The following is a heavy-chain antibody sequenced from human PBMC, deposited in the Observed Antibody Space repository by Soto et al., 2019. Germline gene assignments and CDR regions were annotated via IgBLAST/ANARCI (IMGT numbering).Heavy chain of an antibody. V-gene: IGHV3-30-3*01. CDR2: ISYDGSNK. Sequence: QVQLVESGGGVVQPGKSLRLSCAASGFAFSHYPVHWVRQAPGKGLEWVAVISYDGSNKYYEDSVKGRFTIFRDNSKNTLYLQMNSLRDEDTAVYYCVREGDCSGGSCSIFAYWGQSTLVTVSS. CDR1: GFAFSHYP. J-gene: IGHJ4*02. D-gene: IGHD2-15*01. CDR3: VREGDCSGGSCSIFAY.